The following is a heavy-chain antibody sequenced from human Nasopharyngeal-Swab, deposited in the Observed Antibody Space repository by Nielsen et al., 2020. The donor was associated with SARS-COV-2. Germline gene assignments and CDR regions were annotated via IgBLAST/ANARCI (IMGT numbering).Heavy chain of an antibody. V-gene: IGHV3-21*01. CDR1: GFTFSSYS. D-gene: IGHD2-15*01. J-gene: IGHJ3*02. Sequence: GESLKISCAASGFTFSSYSMNWVRQAPGKGLEWVSSISSSSSYIYYADSVKGRFTISRDNAKNSLYLQMNSLRAEDTAVYYCARVAGHEEDDSKVAFDIWGQGTMVTVSS. CDR3: ARVAGHEEDDSKVAFDI. CDR2: ISSSSSYI.